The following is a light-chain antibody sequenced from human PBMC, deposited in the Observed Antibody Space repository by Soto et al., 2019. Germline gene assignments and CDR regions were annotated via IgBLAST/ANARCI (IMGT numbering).Light chain of an antibody. CDR3: CAYAGTWV. J-gene: IGLJ3*02. Sequence: QSALTQPASVSASPGQSITISCTGTSSDFGPYNLVSWYQQHPGNAPKLMIYEGTKRPSGVSNRFSGSKSGNPASLTLSGLQAEDESDYYCCAYAGTWVFGGGTKLTVL. V-gene: IGLV2-23*01. CDR2: EGT. CDR1: SSDFGPYNL.